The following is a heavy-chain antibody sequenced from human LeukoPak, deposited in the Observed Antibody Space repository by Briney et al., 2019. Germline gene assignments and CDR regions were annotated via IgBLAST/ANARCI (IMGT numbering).Heavy chain of an antibody. V-gene: IGHV3-21*01. CDR2: ITSSGSYI. CDR3: AREEGCSGGSCYRVRYDY. J-gene: IGHJ4*02. Sequence: GGSLRLSCAASGFTFSRYWIHWVRQAPGKGLEWVSSITSSGSYIFYADSVKGRFTISRDNAKNSLYLQMNSLRAEDTAVYYCAREEGCSGGSCYRVRYDYWGQGTLVTVSS. D-gene: IGHD2-15*01. CDR1: GFTFSRYW.